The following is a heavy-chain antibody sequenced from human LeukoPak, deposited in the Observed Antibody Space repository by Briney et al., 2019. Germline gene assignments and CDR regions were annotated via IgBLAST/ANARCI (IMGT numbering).Heavy chain of an antibody. CDR3: AKEGDQFRGYLDA. D-gene: IGHD3-16*01. Sequence: GGSLRLSCAASGFMFGRLGMQWVRQAPGEGLEWVAMIWHDGSGQEYADSVKGRFTISRDNSQNTLYLQMNSLRDEDTAVYYCAKEGDQFRGYLDAWGKGTTVTVSS. CDR2: IWHDGSGQ. CDR1: GFMFGRLG. J-gene: IGHJ6*03. V-gene: IGHV3-33*06.